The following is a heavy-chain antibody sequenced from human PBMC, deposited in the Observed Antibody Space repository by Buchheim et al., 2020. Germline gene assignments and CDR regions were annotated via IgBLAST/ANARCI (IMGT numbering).Heavy chain of an antibody. CDR3: ARDPVPAAYQQPWLDP. CDR1: GFTFSSYG. CDR2: IWYDGSNK. Sequence: QVQLVESGGGVVQPGRSLRLSCAASGFTFSSYGMHWVRQAPGKGLEWVAVIWYDGSNKYYADSVKGRFTISRDNSKNTLYLQMNSLRAEDTAVYYCARDPVPAAYQQPWLDPWGQGTL. V-gene: IGHV3-33*01. D-gene: IGHD2-2*01. J-gene: IGHJ5*02.